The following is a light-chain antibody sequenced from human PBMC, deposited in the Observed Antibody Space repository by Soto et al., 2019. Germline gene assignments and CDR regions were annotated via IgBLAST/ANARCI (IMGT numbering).Light chain of an antibody. Sequence: QSALTQPASVSGSPGQSITISCTGTSSDVGAYNFVSWYQHHPGKAPQLMIYDVSNRPSGVSNRFSGSKSGNTASLTISGLQAEDEADYYCSSYRNSSTTRVFGGGTKLTVL. V-gene: IGLV2-14*01. J-gene: IGLJ2*01. CDR1: SSDVGAYNF. CDR2: DVS. CDR3: SSYRNSSTTRV.